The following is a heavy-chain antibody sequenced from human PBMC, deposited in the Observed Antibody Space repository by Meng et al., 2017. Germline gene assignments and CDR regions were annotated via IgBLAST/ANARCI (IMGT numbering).Heavy chain of an antibody. CDR3: ARGPNRWTGFDY. CDR2: MNPNSGNT. Sequence: QVQLGQVGAELKKPGDSVKVACKASGYTLTSYDINWVRQATGQGLEWMGWMNPNSGNTGYAQKFQGRVTMTRNTSISTAYMELSSLRSEDTAVYYCARGPNRWTGFDYWGQGTLVTVSS. V-gene: IGHV1-8*01. D-gene: IGHD3/OR15-3a*01. CDR1: GYTLTSYD. J-gene: IGHJ4*02.